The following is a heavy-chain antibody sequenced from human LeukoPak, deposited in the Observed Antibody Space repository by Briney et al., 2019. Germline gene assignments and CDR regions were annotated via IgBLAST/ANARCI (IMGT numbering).Heavy chain of an antibody. D-gene: IGHD3-22*01. Sequence: ASVKVSCKTSGYTFINFGISWVRQAPGQGLEWVGWIGTYNGNTNYAEKFQDRVTMSTDTSTNTGYMEMRSLKSGDTAVYFCARARDSGGYASDIWGQGTMVTVSS. CDR1: GYTFINFG. CDR2: IGTYNGNT. V-gene: IGHV1-18*01. J-gene: IGHJ3*02. CDR3: ARARDSGGYASDI.